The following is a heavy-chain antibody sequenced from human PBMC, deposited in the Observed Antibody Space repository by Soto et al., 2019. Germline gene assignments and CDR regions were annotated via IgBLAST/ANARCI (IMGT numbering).Heavy chain of an antibody. J-gene: IGHJ3*02. V-gene: IGHV4-39*01. CDR1: GGSINVNTSY. D-gene: IGHD2-15*01. CDR2: VYYSGST. CDR3: ARRGTTGYCSGDTCYSGDLDI. Sequence: SETLSLTCFVSGGSINVNTSYWGWIRQAPGKGLEWIGNVYYSGSTNYNPSLKSRVTISIDTSKNQFSLKLSSVTAADTAVYYCARRGTTGYCSGDTCYSGDLDIWGQGTMVT.